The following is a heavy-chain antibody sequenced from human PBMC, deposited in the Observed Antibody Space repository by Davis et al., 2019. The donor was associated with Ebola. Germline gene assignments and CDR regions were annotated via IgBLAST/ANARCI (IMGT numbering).Heavy chain of an antibody. J-gene: IGHJ3*02. CDR3: TSSRIVGPTTPAFDI. D-gene: IGHD1-26*01. Sequence: GGSLRLSCAASGFTFSSYGMHWVRQAPGKGLEWVAVIWYDGSNKYYADSVKGRFTISRDNSKNTLYLQMNSLRAEDTAVYYCTSSRIVGPTTPAFDIWGRGTMVTVSS. CDR1: GFTFSSYG. CDR2: IWYDGSNK. V-gene: IGHV3-33*01.